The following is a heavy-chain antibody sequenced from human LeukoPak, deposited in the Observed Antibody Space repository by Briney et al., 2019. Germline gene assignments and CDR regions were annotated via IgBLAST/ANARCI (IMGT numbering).Heavy chain of an antibody. J-gene: IGHJ5*02. V-gene: IGHV1-3*01. CDR3: ARGRYCSSPSCYKPTIPRFDP. D-gene: IGHD2-2*02. CDR1: GYTFTSYA. Sequence: ASVKVSCKASGYTFTSYAMHWVRQAPGQWLEWMGWINAGNGNTKHSQKFQGRVTITRDTSANTAYMEVSSLRSEDTAVYYCARGRYCSSPSCYKPTIPRFDPWGQGTLVTVSS. CDR2: INAGNGNT.